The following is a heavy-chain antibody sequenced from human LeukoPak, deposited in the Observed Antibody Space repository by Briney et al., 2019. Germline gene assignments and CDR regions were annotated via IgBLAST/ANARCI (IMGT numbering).Heavy chain of an antibody. J-gene: IGHJ4*02. CDR2: ISTSGDNT. CDR3: ARKVYHRFDY. Sequence: PGGSLRLSCAASGFTFSSYAMSWVRQAPGKGLEWVSAISTSGDNTYYADSVRGRFTISRDKSKNTLYLQVNSLRADDTAVYYCARKVYHRFDYWGQGTLVTVSS. D-gene: IGHD2-2*01. CDR1: GFTFSSYA. V-gene: IGHV3-23*01.